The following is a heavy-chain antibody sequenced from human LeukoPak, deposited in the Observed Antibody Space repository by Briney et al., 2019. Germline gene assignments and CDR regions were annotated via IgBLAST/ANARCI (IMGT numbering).Heavy chain of an antibody. CDR1: GYTFTSYG. D-gene: IGHD4-17*01. CDR2: ISTYNGGT. CDR3: ARGVDDFGDFCFDY. Sequence: GASVKVSCKASGYTFTSYGISWVRQVPGQGLEWMGWISTYNGGTNYAEKVQGRVTLTTDTSTNTAYMEMRSLRSDDTAIYYCARGVDDFGDFCFDYWGRGTQVTVSS. J-gene: IGHJ4*02. V-gene: IGHV1-18*01.